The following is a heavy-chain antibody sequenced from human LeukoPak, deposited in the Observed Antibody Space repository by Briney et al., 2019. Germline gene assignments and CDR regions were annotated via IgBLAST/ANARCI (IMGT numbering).Heavy chain of an antibody. Sequence: GGSLRPSCPASAFTFSSNAMGWVGPAPGKGLEWFSAISGSGGSTYYADSVKGRFTISRDNSKNTLYLQMNSLRAEDTAVYYCAKDQVDIVATTPDYWGQGTPVTVSS. CDR2: ISGSGGST. V-gene: IGHV3-23*01. J-gene: IGHJ4*02. D-gene: IGHD5-12*01. CDR3: AKDQVDIVATTPDY. CDR1: AFTFSSNA.